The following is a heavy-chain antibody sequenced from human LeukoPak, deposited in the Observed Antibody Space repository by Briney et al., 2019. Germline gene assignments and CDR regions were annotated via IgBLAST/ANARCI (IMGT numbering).Heavy chain of an antibody. Sequence: PGGSLRLSCAASGFTFGSYAMSWVRQAPGKGLEWVSAISGSGGSTYYADSVKGRFTISRDNSKNTLYLQMNSLRAEDTAVYYCASNSYDSSGYYYSWGQGTLVTVSS. CDR3: ASNSYDSSGYYYS. J-gene: IGHJ4*02. D-gene: IGHD3-22*01. CDR1: GFTFGSYA. V-gene: IGHV3-23*01. CDR2: ISGSGGST.